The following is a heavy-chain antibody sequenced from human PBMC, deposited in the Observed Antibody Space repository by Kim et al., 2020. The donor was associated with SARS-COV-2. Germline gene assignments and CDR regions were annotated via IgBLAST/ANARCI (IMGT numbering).Heavy chain of an antibody. CDR3: AKDQMYYYDSSGYYGYYYYGMDG. Sequence: GSLRLSCAASGFTFSSYGMHWVRQAPGKGLEWVAVISYDGSNKYYADSVKGRFTISRDNSKNTLYLQMNSLRAEDTAVYYCAKDQMYYYDSSGYYGYYYYGMDGWGQGTTVTVSS. CDR1: GFTFSSYG. J-gene: IGHJ6*02. CDR2: ISYDGSNK. V-gene: IGHV3-30*18. D-gene: IGHD3-22*01.